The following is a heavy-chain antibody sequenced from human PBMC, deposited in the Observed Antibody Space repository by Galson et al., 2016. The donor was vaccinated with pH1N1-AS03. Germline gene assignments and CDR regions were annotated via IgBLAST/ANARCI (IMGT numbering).Heavy chain of an antibody. Sequence: SLRLSCAASGSTFSSSWMHWVRQAPGKGLVWVSRINSDGSSTNYADSVKGRFTISRDNAKNTLYLQMNSLRVEDTAVYYCARGWIGCTSTSCYGVDYWGQGTLVTVSS. CDR2: INSDGSST. CDR1: GSTFSSSW. CDR3: ARGWIGCTSTSCYGVDY. D-gene: IGHD2-2*01. V-gene: IGHV3-74*01. J-gene: IGHJ4*02.